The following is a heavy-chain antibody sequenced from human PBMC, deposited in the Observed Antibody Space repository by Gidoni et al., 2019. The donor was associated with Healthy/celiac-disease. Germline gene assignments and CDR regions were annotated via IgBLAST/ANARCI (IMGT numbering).Heavy chain of an antibody. CDR2: IYYSGST. CDR1: GGSISSYY. J-gene: IGHJ4*02. V-gene: IGHV4-59*01. CDR3: ARYGGKRYYFDY. D-gene: IGHD2-15*01. Sequence: QVKLQESGPGLVKPSETLSLTCTGSGGSISSYYWSWLRQPPGKGREWIGDIYYSGSTNDNPSLKSRVTISVDTSKIQFSLTLSSVTAADTAVYYCARYGGKRYYFDYGGQGTLVTVSS.